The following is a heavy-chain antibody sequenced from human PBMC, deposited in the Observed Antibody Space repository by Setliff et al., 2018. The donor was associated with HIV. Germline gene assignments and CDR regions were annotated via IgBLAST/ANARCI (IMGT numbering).Heavy chain of an antibody. CDR1: DGSFSGYY. V-gene: IGHV4-34*01. D-gene: IGHD3-22*01. CDR2: IDHSGST. CDR3: ARGPPPDYNSSGFLLADKIYYYYYGMDV. Sequence: PSETLSLTCAVYDGSFSGYYWSWIRQPPGKGLEWIGEIDHSGSTNYNPSLRSRVIMSMDTSKNQFSLKLSSVTAADTAVYYCARGPPPDYNSSGFLLADKIYYYYYGMDVWGQGTTVTVSS. J-gene: IGHJ6*02.